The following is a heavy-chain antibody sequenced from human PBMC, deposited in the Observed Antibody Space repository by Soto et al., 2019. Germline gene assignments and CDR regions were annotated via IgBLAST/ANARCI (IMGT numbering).Heavy chain of an antibody. CDR2: ISAYNGNT. D-gene: IGHD3-10*01. V-gene: IGHV1-18*01. CDR1: GYSFTSYG. Sequence: QVQLVQSGAEVKKPGASVKVSCKASGYSFTSYGISWVRQAPGQGLEWMGWISAYNGNTNYAQKLQGRVTMTTDTSTSTAYMEMRGLSSADPAVYYCARDNGFGESDVWGQGTRVTVSS. J-gene: IGHJ6*02. CDR3: ARDNGFGESDV.